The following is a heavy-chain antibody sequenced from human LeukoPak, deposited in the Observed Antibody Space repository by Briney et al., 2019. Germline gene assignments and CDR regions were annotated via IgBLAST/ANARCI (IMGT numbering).Heavy chain of an antibody. CDR3: VKGGWVHLLDY. D-gene: IGHD1-1*01. Sequence: PGGSLRLSCAASGFPFRSYLMTLVPQAPGKGVEGVANIKHDGSDQYYVDSVKGRFTISRDNAKSSLYLQMSSLRAEDTAVYYCVKGGWVHLLDYWGQGTLVTVSS. CDR2: IKHDGSDQ. V-gene: IGHV3-7*01. CDR1: GFPFRSYL. J-gene: IGHJ4*02.